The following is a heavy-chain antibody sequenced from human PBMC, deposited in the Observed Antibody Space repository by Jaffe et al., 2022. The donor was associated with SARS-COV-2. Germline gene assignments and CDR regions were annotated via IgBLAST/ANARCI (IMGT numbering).Heavy chain of an antibody. CDR1: GFTFDDYA. Sequence: EVQLVESGGGLVQPGRSLRLSCAASGFTFDDYAMHWVRQAPGKGLEWVSGISWNSGSIGYADSVKGRFTISRDNAKNSLYLQMNSLRAEDTALYYCAKDVFGGNSGQNYFDYWGQGTLVTVSS. V-gene: IGHV3-9*01. CDR2: ISWNSGSI. J-gene: IGHJ4*02. CDR3: AKDVFGGNSGQNYFDY. D-gene: IGHD2-21*02.